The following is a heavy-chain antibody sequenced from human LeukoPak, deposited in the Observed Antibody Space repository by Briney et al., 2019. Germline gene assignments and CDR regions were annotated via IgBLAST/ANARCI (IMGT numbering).Heavy chain of an antibody. CDR1: GFTVSSNY. D-gene: IGHD2-2*01. CDR2: IYSGGST. V-gene: IGHV3-66*01. Sequence: AGGSLRLSCAASGFTVSSNYVSWVRQAPGKGLEWVSVIYSGGSTYYADSVKGRFTISRDNSKNTLYLQMNSLRAEDTAVYYCARDGRWEKTPSCWGQGTLVTVSS. CDR3: ARDGRWEKTPSC. J-gene: IGHJ4*02.